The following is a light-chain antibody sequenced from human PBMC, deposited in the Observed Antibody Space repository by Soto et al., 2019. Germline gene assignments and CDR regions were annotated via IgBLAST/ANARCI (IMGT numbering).Light chain of an antibody. CDR1: QSVSSSY. J-gene: IGKJ1*01. V-gene: IGKV3-20*01. CDR2: GAS. CDR3: QQYGSSYPWT. Sequence: EIVLTQSPGTLSLSPGERATLSCRASQSVSSSYLAWHQQKPGQAPRLLIYGASSRATGIPDRFSGSGSGTDFTLTISRLEPEDFAVYYCQQYGSSYPWTFGQGTKVDIK.